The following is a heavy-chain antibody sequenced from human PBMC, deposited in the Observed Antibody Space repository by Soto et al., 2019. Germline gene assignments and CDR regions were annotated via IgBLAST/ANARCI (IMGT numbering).Heavy chain of an antibody. Sequence: AWGAPRIPCCAAWVSFSDFYIHWVLQTPGKGLVWVSRINSDGSRTNYADSVKGRFTISRDNAKNTLYLKMNSLRAEDTAVYYCARASEVVSAPFDPWGQGTPVTVSS. D-gene: IGHD2-2*01. CDR1: WVSFSDFY. CDR3: ARASEVVSAPFDP. V-gene: IGHV3-74*01. J-gene: IGHJ5*02. CDR2: INSDGSRT.